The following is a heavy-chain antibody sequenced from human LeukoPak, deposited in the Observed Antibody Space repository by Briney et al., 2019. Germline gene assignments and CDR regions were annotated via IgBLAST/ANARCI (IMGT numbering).Heavy chain of an antibody. CDR2: INPNSGGT. Sequence: GASVKVSCKASGYTFTGYYMHWVRQAPGQGLEWMGWINPNSGGTNYAQKFQGRVTMTRDTSISTAYMELSRLRSDDTAVYYCARADVLEWLPIDYWGQGTLVTVSS. J-gene: IGHJ4*02. CDR1: GYTFTGYY. D-gene: IGHD3-3*01. V-gene: IGHV1-2*02. CDR3: ARADVLEWLPIDY.